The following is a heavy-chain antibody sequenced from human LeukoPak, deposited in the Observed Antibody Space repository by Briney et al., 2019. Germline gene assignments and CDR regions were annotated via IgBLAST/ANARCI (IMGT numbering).Heavy chain of an antibody. CDR2: IYHSGST. J-gene: IGHJ4*02. Sequence: PSETLSLTRTVSGYSISSGYYWGWIRQPPGKGLEWIGSIYHSGSTYYNPSLKSRVTISVDTSKNQFSLRLSSVTAADTAVYYCATYSSGWYFLWDYWGQGTLVTVSS. CDR3: ATYSSGWYFLWDY. CDR1: GYSISSGYY. D-gene: IGHD6-19*01. V-gene: IGHV4-38-2*02.